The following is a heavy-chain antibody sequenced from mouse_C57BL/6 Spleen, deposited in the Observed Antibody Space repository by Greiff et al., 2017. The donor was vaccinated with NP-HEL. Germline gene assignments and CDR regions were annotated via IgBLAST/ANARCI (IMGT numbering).Heavy chain of an antibody. Sequence: QVQLKQSGAELARPGASVKLSCKASGYTFTSYGISWVKQRTGQGLEWIGEIYPRSGNTYYNEKFKGKATLTADKSSSTAYMELRSLTSEDSAVYFCARPSITTVVATGYWYFDVWGTGTTVTVSS. D-gene: IGHD1-1*01. CDR2: IYPRSGNT. J-gene: IGHJ1*03. V-gene: IGHV1-81*01. CDR3: ARPSITTVVATGYWYFDV. CDR1: GYTFTSYG.